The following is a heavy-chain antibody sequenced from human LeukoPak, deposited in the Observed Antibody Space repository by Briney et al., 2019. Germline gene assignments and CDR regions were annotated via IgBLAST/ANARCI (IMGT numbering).Heavy chain of an antibody. CDR3: ARRTTVTIPFGY. D-gene: IGHD4-11*01. V-gene: IGHV4-34*01. J-gene: IGHJ4*02. Sequence: PSETLSLTCAVYGGSFSGYYWSWIRQPPGKGLEWIGEINHSGSTNYNPSLKSRVTISVDKSKNQFSLKLSCVTAADTAVYYCARRTTVTIPFGYWGQGTLVTVSS. CDR1: GGSFSGYY. CDR2: INHSGST.